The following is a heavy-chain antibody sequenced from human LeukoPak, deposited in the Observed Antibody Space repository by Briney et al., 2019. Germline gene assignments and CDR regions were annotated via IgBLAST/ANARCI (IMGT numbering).Heavy chain of an antibody. CDR2: ISNSGGST. Sequence: GGSLRLSCAASGFTVSSSYMSWVRQAPGKGLEWVSAISNSGGSTYYADSVKGRFTISRDNSKNTLYLQMNSLRAEDTAVYYCAKDNDFWRYWGQGTLVTVSS. V-gene: IGHV3-23*01. D-gene: IGHD3-3*01. CDR1: GFTVSSSY. J-gene: IGHJ4*02. CDR3: AKDNDFWRY.